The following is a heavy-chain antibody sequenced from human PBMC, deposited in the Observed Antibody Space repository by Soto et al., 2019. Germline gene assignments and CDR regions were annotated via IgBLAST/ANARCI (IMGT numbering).Heavy chain of an antibody. CDR3: ARVKTSHGMDV. J-gene: IGHJ6*02. Sequence: QVQLVQSGAEVMKPGASVKVSCKASGYTFTSYDINWVRQATGQWHEWKGWMNPNSGNTGYAQKFQGRVTMTGPTPIGRAYMELSSLRPDGTAVDYFARVKTSHGMDVWCQGTTVTVSS. CDR2: MNPNSGNT. V-gene: IGHV1-8*01. CDR1: GYTFTSYD.